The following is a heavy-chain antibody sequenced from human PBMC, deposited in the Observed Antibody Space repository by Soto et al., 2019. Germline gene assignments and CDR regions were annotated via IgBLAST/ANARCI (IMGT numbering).Heavy chain of an antibody. CDR1: GFAFSTYG. CDR2: VWYDGSNK. Sequence: QVQVVDSGGGVVQPGRSLRLSCAASGFAFSTYGMHWVRQAPGKGLEWVAVVWYDGSNKYYADSVKGRFTISRDNSKNTLYLQMNSLRAEDTAVYYCATARAGATVTTKGVFSAFDIWGQGTMVTVSS. J-gene: IGHJ3*02. CDR3: ATARAGATVTTKGVFSAFDI. D-gene: IGHD4-17*01. V-gene: IGHV3-33*01.